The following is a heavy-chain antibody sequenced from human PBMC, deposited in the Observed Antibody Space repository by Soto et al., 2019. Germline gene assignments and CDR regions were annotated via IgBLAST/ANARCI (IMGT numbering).Heavy chain of an antibody. J-gene: IGHJ4*02. Sequence: EVQLVESGGGLVKPGGSLRLSCAASGFTFSNAWMNWVRQAPGKGLEWVGRIKSKTDGGTTDYAAPVKGRFTMSRDDSKNTLYLQMNSLKTEDTAVYYCSTDPYYYDSSGYYEDLDCWGQGTLVTVSS. CDR3: STDPYYYDSSGYYEDLDC. D-gene: IGHD3-22*01. CDR2: IKSKTDGGTT. V-gene: IGHV3-15*07. CDR1: GFTFSNAW.